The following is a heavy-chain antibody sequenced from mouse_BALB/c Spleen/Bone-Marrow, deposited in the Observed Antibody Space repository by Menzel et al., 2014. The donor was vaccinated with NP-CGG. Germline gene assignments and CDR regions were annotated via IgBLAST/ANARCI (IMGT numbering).Heavy chain of an antibody. CDR2: IDPANGNI. CDR1: GFNIKDTY. D-gene: IGHD1-1*01. V-gene: IGHV14-3*02. J-gene: IGHJ3*01. CDR3: APYYYGRWFAN. Sequence: VQLQQPGAELVKPGASVKLSCTASGFNIKDTYMHWVKQRPEQGLEWIGRIDPANGNIKYDPKFQGKATITADTSSNTAYLQLSSLTSEDTAVYYCAPYYYGRWFANGGQGTLVTVSA.